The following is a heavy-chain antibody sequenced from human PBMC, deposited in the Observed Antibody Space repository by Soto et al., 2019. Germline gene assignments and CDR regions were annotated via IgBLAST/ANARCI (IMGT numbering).Heavy chain of an antibody. Sequence: SETLSLTCSVSGASISSSSYYWGWIRQPPGKGLEWIGSIYYSGTAYYSPSLKSRVTISRDTSKKQFSLRLSSVTASDTAVYYCAIKNHYGENSGVFDSWVQGTLVTVSS. CDR1: GASISSSSYY. V-gene: IGHV4-39*01. CDR2: IYYSGTA. D-gene: IGHD4-17*01. CDR3: AIKNHYGENSGVFDS. J-gene: IGHJ4*02.